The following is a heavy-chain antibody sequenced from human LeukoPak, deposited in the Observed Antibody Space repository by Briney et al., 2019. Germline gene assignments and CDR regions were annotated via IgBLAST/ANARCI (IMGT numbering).Heavy chain of an antibody. CDR3: ARQGKGGSGIGRATIDY. Sequence: PGESLKISCKGSGYSFTSYWISWVRQMPGKGLEWMGRIDPSDSYTKYSPSLQGHVTISADKSISTAYLQWSSLKASDTAMYYCARQGKGGSGIGRATIDYWGQGTLVTVSS. J-gene: IGHJ4*02. V-gene: IGHV5-10-1*01. D-gene: IGHD3-10*01. CDR2: IDPSDSYT. CDR1: GYSFTSYW.